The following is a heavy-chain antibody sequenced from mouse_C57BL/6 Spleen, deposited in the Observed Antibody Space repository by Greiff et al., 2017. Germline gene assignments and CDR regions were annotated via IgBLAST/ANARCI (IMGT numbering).Heavy chain of an antibody. CDR2: INPSSGYT. J-gene: IGHJ1*03. CDR1: GYTFTSYT. CDR3: STPSYDYDGYFDV. D-gene: IGHD2-4*01. Sequence: QVQLKQSGAELARPGASVKMSCKASGYTFTSYTMHWVQQRPGQGLEWIGYINPSSGYTKYNQKFKDKATLTADRSSSTAYLQLSSLTSEDSAVYYCSTPSYDYDGYFDVWGTGTTVTVSS. V-gene: IGHV1-4*01.